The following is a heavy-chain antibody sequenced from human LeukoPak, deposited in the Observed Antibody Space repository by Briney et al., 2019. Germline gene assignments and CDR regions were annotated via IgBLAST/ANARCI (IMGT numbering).Heavy chain of an antibody. V-gene: IGHV4-61*01. CDR2: IYYSGST. J-gene: IGHJ4*02. CDR1: GGSVSSGSYY. Sequence: PSETLSLTCTVSGGSVSSGSYYWSWIRQPPGKGLEWIGYIYYSGSTNYNPSLKSRVTISVDTSKNQFSLKLSSVTAADTAVYYCARGPWYSSSWYDYWGQGTLVTVSS. D-gene: IGHD6-13*01. CDR3: ARGPWYSSSWYDY.